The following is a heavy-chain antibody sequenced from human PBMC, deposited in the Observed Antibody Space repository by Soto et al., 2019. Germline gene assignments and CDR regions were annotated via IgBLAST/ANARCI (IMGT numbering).Heavy chain of an antibody. J-gene: IGHJ5*02. Sequence: TLSLTCAVAGCSISSGGYSWSWIRQPRGKGLEWIGYIYHSGSTYYNPSLKSRVTISVDRSKNQFSLKLSSVTAADTAVYYCARGEGSSWYRDWFDHWGQGTLVTVSS. V-gene: IGHV4-30-2*01. CDR3: ARGEGSSWYRDWFDH. CDR2: IYHSGST. D-gene: IGHD6-13*01. CDR1: GCSISSGGYS.